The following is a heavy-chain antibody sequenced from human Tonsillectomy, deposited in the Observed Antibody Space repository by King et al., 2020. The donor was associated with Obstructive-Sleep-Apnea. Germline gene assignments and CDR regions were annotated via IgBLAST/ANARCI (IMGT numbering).Heavy chain of an antibody. J-gene: IGHJ5*02. CDR1: DGSISSGDYY. CDR2: IYYSGST. CDR3: ARRPYSYGLVNWFDP. D-gene: IGHD5-18*01. V-gene: IGHV4-31*03. Sequence: VQLQESGPGLVKPSQTLSLTCTVSDGSISSGDYYWNWIRQHPGKGLEWIGYIYYSGSTHYNPSLKSRVTISVDTSKNQFSLRLSSVTAADTAVYYCARRPYSYGLVNWFDPWGQGTLVTVPS.